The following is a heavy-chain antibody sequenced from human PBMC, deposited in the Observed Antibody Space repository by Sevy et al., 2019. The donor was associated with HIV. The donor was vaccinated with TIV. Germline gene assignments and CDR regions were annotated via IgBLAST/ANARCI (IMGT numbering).Heavy chain of an antibody. J-gene: IGHJ4*02. Sequence: SETLSLTCTVSGGSITSLYWNWIRQPPGKGLEWIANIYYNGHINYNPSLKRRVTFSLDTSKNQFFLRLSSGTAADTAMYYCAGENAWGRGYSWGQGTLVTVSS. V-gene: IGHV4-59*08. D-gene: IGHD3-10*01. CDR3: AGENAWGRGYS. CDR1: GGSITSLY. CDR2: IYYNGHI.